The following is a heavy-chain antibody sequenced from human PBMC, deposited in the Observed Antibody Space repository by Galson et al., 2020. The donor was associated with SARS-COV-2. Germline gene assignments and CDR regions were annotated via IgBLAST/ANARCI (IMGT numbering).Heavy chain of an antibody. CDR1: GFTFSSYS. Sequence: GESLKISCAASGFTFSSYSMNWVRQAPGKGLEWVSSISSSSSYIYYADSVKGRFTISRDNAKNSLYLQMNSLRAEDTAVYYCARDSSGYNWLYYYGMDVWGQGTTVTVSS. CDR2: ISSSSSYI. J-gene: IGHJ6*02. V-gene: IGHV3-21*01. CDR3: ARDSSGYNWLYYYGMDV. D-gene: IGHD3-22*01.